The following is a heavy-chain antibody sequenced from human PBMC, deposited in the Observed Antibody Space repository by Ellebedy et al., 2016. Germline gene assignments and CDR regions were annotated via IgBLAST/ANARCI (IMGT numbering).Heavy chain of an antibody. J-gene: IGHJ6*04. CDR2: ISSSSSYI. CDR1: GFTFSSYS. CDR3: ARDGIAARAGGMDV. Sequence: GESLKISXAASGFTFSSYSMNWVRQAPGKGLEWVSSISSSSSYIYYADSVKGRFTISRDNAKNSLYLQMNSLRAEDTAVYYCARDGIAARAGGMDVWGKGTTVTVSS. V-gene: IGHV3-21*01. D-gene: IGHD6-6*01.